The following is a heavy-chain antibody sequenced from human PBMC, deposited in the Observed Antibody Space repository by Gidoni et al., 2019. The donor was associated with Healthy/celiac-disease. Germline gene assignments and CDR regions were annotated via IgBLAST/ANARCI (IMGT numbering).Heavy chain of an antibody. CDR1: GGSISSYY. J-gene: IGHJ4*02. CDR3: ARQTGTTYNY. V-gene: IGHV4-59*08. D-gene: IGHD1-1*01. Sequence: QVQLQESGPGLVTPSETLSLPCTVSGGSISSYYWSWIRQPPGTGLEWIGFIYYIGSTNYNPTLKSLVTIAIATSKNKFSLKLRSVTAADTAVYSCARQTGTTYNYWGQGTLVTVSS. CDR2: IYYIGST.